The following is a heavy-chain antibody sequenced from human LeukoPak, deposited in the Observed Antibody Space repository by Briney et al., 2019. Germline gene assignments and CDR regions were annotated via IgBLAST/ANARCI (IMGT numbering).Heavy chain of an antibody. CDR3: AKLKVFGSGSWDY. J-gene: IGHJ4*02. Sequence: GGSLRLSCAASGFTFSNSVVSWVRQAPGKGLEWVSSFSGSDENTHHADSVKGRFTISRDNSKNTLYLQINSLRVEDTATYYCAKLKVFGSGSWDYWGQGSLVTVSS. D-gene: IGHD3-10*01. CDR1: GFTFSNSV. CDR2: FSGSDENT. V-gene: IGHV3-23*01.